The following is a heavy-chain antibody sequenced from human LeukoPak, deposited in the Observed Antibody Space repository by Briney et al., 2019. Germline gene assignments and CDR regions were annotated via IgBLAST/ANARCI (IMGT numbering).Heavy chain of an antibody. CDR3: ARDQVHDAFDV. CDR2: IKPSGGT. V-gene: IGHV1-2*02. CDR1: GYTLTGYY. Sequence: ASVPVSCKSSGYTLTGYYLHWVRQAPGQGLEWMGWIKPSGGTHYAQKFQGRVTVTRDTSISTAYMELSSLTSDDTAVYFCARDQVHDAFDVWGQGTMVTVSS. J-gene: IGHJ3*01.